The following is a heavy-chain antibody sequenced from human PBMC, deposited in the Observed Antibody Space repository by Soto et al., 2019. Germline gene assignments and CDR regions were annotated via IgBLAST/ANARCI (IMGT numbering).Heavy chain of an antibody. CDR2: INHSGST. V-gene: IGHV4-34*01. D-gene: IGHD3-9*01. J-gene: IGHJ6*02. CDR1: GGSFSGYY. Sequence: KTSETLSLTCAVYGGSFSGYYWSWIRQPPGKGLEWIGEINHSGSTNYNPSLKSRVTISVDTSKNQFSLKLSSVTAADTAVYYCARMRVLRYFDWLSTYYYGMDVWGQGTTATVSS. CDR3: ARMRVLRYFDWLSTYYYGMDV.